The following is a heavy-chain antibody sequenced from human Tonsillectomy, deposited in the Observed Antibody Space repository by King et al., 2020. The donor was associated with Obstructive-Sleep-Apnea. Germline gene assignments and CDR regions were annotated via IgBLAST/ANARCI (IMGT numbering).Heavy chain of an antibody. J-gene: IGHJ6*02. D-gene: IGHD3-10*01. V-gene: IGHV1-8*01. Sequence: LVQSGAEVKKPGASVKVSCKASGYTFTSYDINWVRQATGQGLEWMGWMNPNSGNTGYAQKFQGRVTMTRNTSISTAYMELSSLRSEDTAVYYCARSPRWFGELSPYYYYYYGMDVWGQGTTVTVSS. CDR1: GYTFTSYD. CDR2: MNPNSGNT. CDR3: ARSPRWFGELSPYYYYYYGMDV.